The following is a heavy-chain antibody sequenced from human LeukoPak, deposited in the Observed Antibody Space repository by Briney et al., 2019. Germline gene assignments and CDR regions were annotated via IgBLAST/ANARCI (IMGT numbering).Heavy chain of an antibody. Sequence: PGGSLRLSCAASGFTFSSYDMHWVRQATGKGLEWVSAIGTAGDTYYPGSVKGRFTISRENAKNSLYLQMNSLRAEDTAVYYCAGNYDYYYGMDVWGQGTTVTVSS. CDR2: IGTAGDT. V-gene: IGHV3-13*01. J-gene: IGHJ6*02. CDR1: GFTFSSYD. CDR3: AGNYDYYYGMDV.